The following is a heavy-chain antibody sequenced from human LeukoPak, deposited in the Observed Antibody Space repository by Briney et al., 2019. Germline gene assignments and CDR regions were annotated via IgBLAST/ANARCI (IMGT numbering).Heavy chain of an antibody. CDR2: INPNSGGT. V-gene: IGHV1-2*02. Sequence: GASVKVSCKASGYTFSGYIMHWVRQAPGQGLEWMGWINPNSGGTNYAQKFQGRVTMTRDTSITTAYMELSRLRSDDTAVYFCARERYSSDCYYFDYWGQGTLVTVSS. CDR1: GYTFSGYI. CDR3: ARERYSSDCYYFDY. J-gene: IGHJ4*02. D-gene: IGHD6-19*01.